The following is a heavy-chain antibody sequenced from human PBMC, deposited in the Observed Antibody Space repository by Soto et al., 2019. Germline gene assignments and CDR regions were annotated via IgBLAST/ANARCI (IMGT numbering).Heavy chain of an antibody. V-gene: IGHV4-59*01. CDR1: GGSISSYY. Sequence: SETLSLTCTVSGGSISSYYWSWIRQPPGKGLEWIGYIYYSGSTNYNPSLKSRVTISVDTSKNQFSLKLSSVTAADTAVYYCARDGPVSRVGDYMGDYYYYGMDVWGQGTTVTVSS. CDR3: ARDGPVSRVGDYMGDYYYYGMDV. J-gene: IGHJ6*02. D-gene: IGHD4-17*01. CDR2: IYYSGST.